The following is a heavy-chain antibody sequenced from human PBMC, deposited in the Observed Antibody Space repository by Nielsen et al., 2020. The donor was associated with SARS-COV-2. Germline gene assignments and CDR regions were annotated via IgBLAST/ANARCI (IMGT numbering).Heavy chain of an antibody. V-gene: IGHV4-31*03. CDR2: IYYSGST. D-gene: IGHD5-24*01. CDR3: ARGGYNIYDFDY. Sequence: SETLSLTCTVSGGSISSGDYYWSWIRQHPGKGLEWIGYIYYSGSTYYNPSLKSRVTISVDTSKNQFSLKVNSVTAADTAVYYCARGGYNIYDFDYWGRGTLVTVSS. CDR1: GGSISSGDYY. J-gene: IGHJ4*02.